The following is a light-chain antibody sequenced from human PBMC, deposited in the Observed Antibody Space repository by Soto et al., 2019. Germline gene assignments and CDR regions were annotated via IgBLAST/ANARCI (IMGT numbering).Light chain of an antibody. CDR1: QSVSSY. J-gene: IGKJ5*01. CDR3: QQRNNWPRGT. V-gene: IGKV3-11*01. CDR2: DAS. Sequence: EIVLTQSPATLSLSPGERATLSCRASQSVSSYLAWYQQKPGQAPRLLIYDASNRATGIPARFSGSGSGSDFTLTISSLEPEDFAVYYCQQRNNWPRGTFGQGTRLEIK.